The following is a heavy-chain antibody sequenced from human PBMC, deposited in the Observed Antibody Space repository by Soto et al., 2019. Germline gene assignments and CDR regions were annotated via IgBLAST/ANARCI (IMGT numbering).Heavy chain of an antibody. D-gene: IGHD3-9*01. J-gene: IGHJ6*02. V-gene: IGHV3-53*01. CDR2: IYSGGST. Sequence: HPGGSLRLSCAASGFTVSSNYMSWVRQAPGKGLEWVSVIYSGGSTYYADSVKGRFTISRDNSKNTLYLQMNSLRAGDTAVYYCATRYFDWLPNYYGMDVWGQGTTVTVSS. CDR1: GFTVSSNY. CDR3: ATRYFDWLPNYYGMDV.